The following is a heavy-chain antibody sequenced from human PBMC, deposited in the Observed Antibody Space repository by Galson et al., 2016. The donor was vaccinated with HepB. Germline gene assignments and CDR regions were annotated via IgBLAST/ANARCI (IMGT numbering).Heavy chain of an antibody. V-gene: IGHV6-1*01. J-gene: IGHJ6*02. Sequence: CAISGDSVSSNSAAWHWIRQSPSRGLEWLGRTYYRSKWFNDYADSVKSRITVTSDTSKNQFSLQLDSVTPDDTATHFCTRGYMQNGMNVWGQGTTVTVS. CDR3: TRGYMQNGMNV. D-gene: IGHD5-24*01. CDR1: GDSVSSNSAA. CDR2: TYYRSKWFN.